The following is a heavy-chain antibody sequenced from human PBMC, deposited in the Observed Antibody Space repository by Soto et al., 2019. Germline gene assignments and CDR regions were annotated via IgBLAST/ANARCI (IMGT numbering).Heavy chain of an antibody. CDR2: ISYDGSNK. J-gene: IGHJ6*02. CDR1: GFTFSSYA. CDR3: AREPVHPLSHYYYGMDV. V-gene: IGHV3-30-3*01. Sequence: GGSLRLSCAASGFTFSSYAMHWVRQAPGKGLEWVAVISYDGSNKYYADSVKGRFTISRDNSKNTLYLQMNSLRAEDTAVYYCAREPVHPLSHYYYGMDVWGQGTTLTV. D-gene: IGHD1-1*01.